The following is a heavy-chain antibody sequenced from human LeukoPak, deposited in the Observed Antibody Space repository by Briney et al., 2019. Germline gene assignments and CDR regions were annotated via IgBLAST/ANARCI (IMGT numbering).Heavy chain of an antibody. V-gene: IGHV3-30*18. Sequence: GGSLRLSCAASGFTFSGHAMHWVRQAPGKGLEWVAVILHDGSNQYYADSVKGRFTISRDNSKNTLYLQMNSLRAEDTAVYYCAKALKPHIVATVDAFDIWGQGTMVTVSS. D-gene: IGHD5-12*01. CDR3: AKALKPHIVATVDAFDI. CDR1: GFTFSGHA. CDR2: ILHDGSNQ. J-gene: IGHJ3*02.